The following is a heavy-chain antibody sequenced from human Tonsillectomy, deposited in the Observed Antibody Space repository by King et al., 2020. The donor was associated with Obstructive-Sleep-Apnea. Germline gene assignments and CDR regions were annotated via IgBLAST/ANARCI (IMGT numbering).Heavy chain of an antibody. Sequence: VQLQESGPGLVKPSETLSLTCTVSGGSISSYYWSWIRQPPGKGLEWIGYIYYSGSTNYNPSLKSRVTISVDTSKNQFSLNLGSLTAADTAVYYCARDPTDILTGSYYYGMDVWGQGTTVTVSS. CDR2: IYYSGST. D-gene: IGHD3-9*01. V-gene: IGHV4-59*01. CDR1: GGSISSYY. CDR3: ARDPTDILTGSYYYGMDV. J-gene: IGHJ6*02.